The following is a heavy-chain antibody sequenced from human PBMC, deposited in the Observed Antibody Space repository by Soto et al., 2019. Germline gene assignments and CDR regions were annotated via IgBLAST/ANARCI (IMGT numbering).Heavy chain of an antibody. CDR2: ISYDGSNK. J-gene: IGHJ4*02. CDR3: ARDKRDLRFLEWSYYFDY. D-gene: IGHD3-3*01. V-gene: IGHV3-30-3*01. Sequence: KAPGKGLEWVAVISYDGSNKYYADSVKGRFTISRDNSKNTLYLQMNSLRAEDTAVYYCARDKRDLRFLEWSYYFDYWGQGTLVTVSS.